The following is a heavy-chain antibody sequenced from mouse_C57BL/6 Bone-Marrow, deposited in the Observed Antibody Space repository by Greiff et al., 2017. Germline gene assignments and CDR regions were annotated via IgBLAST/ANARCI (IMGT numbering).Heavy chain of an antibody. V-gene: IGHV1-64*01. CDR1: GYTFTSYW. D-gene: IGHD2-3*01. J-gene: IGHJ3*01. CDR2: IHPNSGST. Sequence: QVQLQQSGAELVKPGASVKLSCKASGYTFTSYWMHWVKQRPGQGLEWIGMIHPNSGSTNYNEKFKSKATLTVDKSSSTAYMQLCSLTSEDSAVYYCARLRDGYWFAYWGQGTLVTVSA. CDR3: ARLRDGYWFAY.